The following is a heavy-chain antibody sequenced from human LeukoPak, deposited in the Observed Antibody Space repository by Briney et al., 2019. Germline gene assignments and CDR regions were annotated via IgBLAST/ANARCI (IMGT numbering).Heavy chain of an antibody. CDR2: ISYDGSNK. V-gene: IGHV3-30-3*01. CDR1: GFTFSSYD. Sequence: GGSLRLSCAASGFTFSSYDMHWVRQAPGKGLEWVAVISYDGSNKYYGDSVKGRFTISRDNSKNTLYLQMNSLRAEDTAVYYCARDAVRYSGEWVFDYWGQGTLVTVSS. J-gene: IGHJ4*02. D-gene: IGHD3-16*01. CDR3: ARDAVRYSGEWVFDY.